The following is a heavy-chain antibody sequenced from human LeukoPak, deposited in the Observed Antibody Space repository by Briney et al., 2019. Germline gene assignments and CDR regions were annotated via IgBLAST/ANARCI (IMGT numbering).Heavy chain of an antibody. CDR1: GFTFSGFW. V-gene: IGHV3-7*05. CDR3: ARDWHWGSDY. Sequence: PGGSLRLSCAASGFTFSGFWMTWVRQAPGKGPEWVANIRQDGSDKKCVDSVKGRFTISRDNAKNSLYLQMNNLRVEDTAVYYCARDWHWGSDYWGQGTLVTVSS. CDR2: IRQDGSDK. D-gene: IGHD7-27*01. J-gene: IGHJ4*02.